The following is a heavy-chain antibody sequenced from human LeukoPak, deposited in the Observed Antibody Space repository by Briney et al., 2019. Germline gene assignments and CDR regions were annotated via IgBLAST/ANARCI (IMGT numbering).Heavy chain of an antibody. D-gene: IGHD3-22*01. CDR1: GYTFTSYY. CDR3: ARPQEVSYYDSSGYYSY. CDR2: INPSGGST. J-gene: IGHJ4*02. V-gene: IGHV1-46*01. Sequence: GASVKVSCKASGYTFTSYYMHWVRQAPGQGLEWMGIINPSGGSTTYAQKFQGRVTMTRNTSISTAYMELSSLRSEDTAVYYCARPQEVSYYDSSGYYSYWGQGTLVTVSS.